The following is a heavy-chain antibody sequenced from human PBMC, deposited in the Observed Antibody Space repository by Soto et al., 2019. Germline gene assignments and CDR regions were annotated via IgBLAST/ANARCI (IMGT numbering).Heavy chain of an antibody. D-gene: IGHD3-3*01. CDR2: ISAYNGNT. CDR3: ARDPSTYYDFWSGYLYFDY. V-gene: IGHV1-18*01. CDR1: GYTFTSYG. J-gene: IGHJ4*02. Sequence: ASVKVSCKASGYTFTSYGISWVRQAPGQGLEWMGWISAYNGNTNYAQKLQGRVTMTTDTSTSTAYMELRSLRSDDTAVYYCARDPSTYYDFWSGYLYFDYWGQGTLVTVSS.